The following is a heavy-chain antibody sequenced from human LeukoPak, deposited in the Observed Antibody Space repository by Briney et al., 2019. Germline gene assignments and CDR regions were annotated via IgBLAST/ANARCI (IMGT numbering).Heavy chain of an antibody. Sequence: SETPSLTCTVSGGSISSYYWSWIRQPAGKGLEWIGRIYTSGSTNYNPSLKSRVTMSVDTSKNQFSLKLSSVTAADTAVYYCARGDYYDSSGYLGYWGQGTLVTVSS. V-gene: IGHV4-4*07. J-gene: IGHJ4*02. CDR2: IYTSGST. D-gene: IGHD3-22*01. CDR3: ARGDYYDSSGYLGY. CDR1: GGSISSYY.